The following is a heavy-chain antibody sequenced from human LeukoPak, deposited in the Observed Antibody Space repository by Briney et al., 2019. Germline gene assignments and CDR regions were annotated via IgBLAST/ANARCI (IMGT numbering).Heavy chain of an antibody. J-gene: IGHJ4*02. CDR1: GGTFSSYA. Sequence: SVTVSCKASGGTFSSYAISWVRQAPGQGLEWMGGIIPIFGTANYAQKFQGRVTITADESTSTAYMELSSLRSEDTAVYYCARGRFDGGSYYGSDGFDYWGQGAQVSVSS. V-gene: IGHV1-69*13. D-gene: IGHD1-26*01. CDR2: IIPIFGTA. CDR3: ARGRFDGGSYYGSDGFDY.